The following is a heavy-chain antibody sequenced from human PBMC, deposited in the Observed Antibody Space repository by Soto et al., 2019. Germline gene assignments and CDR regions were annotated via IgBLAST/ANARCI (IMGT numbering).Heavy chain of an antibody. J-gene: IGHJ4*02. CDR1: GGSISSYY. V-gene: IGHV4-59*01. CDR2: IYYSGST. CDR3: ARLTDILTGFDY. Sequence: PSETLSLTCTVSGGSISSYYWSWIRQPPGKGLEWIGYIYYSGSTNYNPSLKSRVTISVDTSKNQFSLKLSSVTAADTAVYYCARLTDILTGFDYWGQGTLVTVS. D-gene: IGHD3-9*01.